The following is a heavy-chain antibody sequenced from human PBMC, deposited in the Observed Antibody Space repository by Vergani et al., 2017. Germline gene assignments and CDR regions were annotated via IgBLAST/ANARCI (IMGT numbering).Heavy chain of an antibody. V-gene: IGHV4-39*01. D-gene: IGHD3-10*01. CDR3: ARHTRGFGELYYYYGMDV. CDR1: GGSISSSSYY. J-gene: IGHJ6*02. CDR2: IYYSGST. Sequence: QLQLQESGPGLVKPSETLSLTCTVSGGSISSSSYYWGWIRQPPGKGLEWIGSIYYSGSTYYNPSLKSRVTISVDTSKNQFSLKLSSVTAADTAVYYCARHTRGFGELYYYYGMDVWGQGP.